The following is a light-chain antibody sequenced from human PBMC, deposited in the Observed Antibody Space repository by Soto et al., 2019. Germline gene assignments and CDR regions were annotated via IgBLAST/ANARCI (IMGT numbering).Light chain of an antibody. J-gene: IGKJ1*01. Sequence: AIQMTQSPSSLSASVGDRVTITCRASQGIRNDLSWYQQKPGKAPKLLIYAASSLQSGVPSRFSGSGSGTDSTITSSSLQHEDVATYCRQKYYTYPWTFGQGTKVEIK. CDR2: AAS. CDR3: QKYYTYPWT. V-gene: IGKV1-6*01. CDR1: QGIRND.